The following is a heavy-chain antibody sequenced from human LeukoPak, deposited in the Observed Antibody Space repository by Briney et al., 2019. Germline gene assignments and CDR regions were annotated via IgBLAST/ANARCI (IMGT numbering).Heavy chain of an antibody. D-gene: IGHD3-10*01. CDR3: ARYGSGRTAPYYFDY. Sequence: SVKVSCKASGYTFTSYYMHWVRQAPGQGLEWMGGIIPIFGTANYAQKFQGRVTITADESTSTAYMELSSLRSEDTAVYYCARYGSGRTAPYYFDYWGQGTLVTVSS. CDR2: IIPIFGTA. CDR1: GYTFTSYY. V-gene: IGHV1-69*13. J-gene: IGHJ4*02.